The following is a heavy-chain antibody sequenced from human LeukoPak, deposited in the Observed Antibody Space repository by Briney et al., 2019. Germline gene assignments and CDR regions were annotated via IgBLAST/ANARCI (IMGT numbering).Heavy chain of an antibody. CDR3: GRHVSSGWDYFNGLDV. Sequence: PSETLSLTCKVSGGSIGSSGFYWGWFRQPPGKGLEWIGSIYYPGTIHYNPSLESRVTISVDTSKYQVFLTLRSVTATDTAVYYCGRHVSSGWDYFNGLDVWGQGTAVTVSS. J-gene: IGHJ6*02. V-gene: IGHV4-39*01. CDR1: GGSIGSSGFY. D-gene: IGHD6-19*01. CDR2: IYYPGTI.